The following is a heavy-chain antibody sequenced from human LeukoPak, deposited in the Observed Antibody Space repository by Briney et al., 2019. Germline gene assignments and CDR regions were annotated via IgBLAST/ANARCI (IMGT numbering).Heavy chain of an antibody. D-gene: IGHD3-3*01. J-gene: IGHJ4*02. Sequence: SETLSLTCTVSGGSISSSSYYWGWIRQPPGKGLEWIGSIYYSGSTYYNPSLKSRVTISVDTSKNQFSLKLSSVTAADTAVYYCARLPALVFLEWFFDYWGQGTLVTVSS. CDR3: ARLPALVFLEWFFDY. V-gene: IGHV4-39*01. CDR2: IYYSGST. CDR1: GGSISSSSYY.